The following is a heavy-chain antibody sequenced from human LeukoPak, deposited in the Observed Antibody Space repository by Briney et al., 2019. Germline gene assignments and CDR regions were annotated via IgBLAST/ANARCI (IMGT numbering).Heavy chain of an antibody. Sequence: GGSLRLSCAASGFTFSSSWMHWVRQAPGKGLVWISRINPDESTTTYADSVKGRFTISRDNAKNTLYLQMNSLRAEDTAVYYCARNTRTSFDIWGQGTLVTVSS. CDR2: INPDESTT. J-gene: IGHJ4*02. CDR3: ARNTRTSFDI. D-gene: IGHD2-2*01. CDR1: GFTFSSSW. V-gene: IGHV3-74*01.